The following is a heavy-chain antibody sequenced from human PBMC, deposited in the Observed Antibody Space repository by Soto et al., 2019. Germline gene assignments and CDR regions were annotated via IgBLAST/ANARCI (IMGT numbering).Heavy chain of an antibody. J-gene: IGHJ6*03. CDR1: GYTFTIYG. CDR2: ISAYNGNT. V-gene: IGHV1-18*01. Sequence: ASVTVSCQASGYTFTIYGISLVRQAPGQGLEWMGWISAYNGNTNYAQKLQGRVTMTTDTSTSTAYMELRSLRSDDTAVYYCARDDSSSWDLYYYYYMDVWGKGTTVTVSS. CDR3: ARDDSSSWDLYYYYYMDV. D-gene: IGHD6-13*01.